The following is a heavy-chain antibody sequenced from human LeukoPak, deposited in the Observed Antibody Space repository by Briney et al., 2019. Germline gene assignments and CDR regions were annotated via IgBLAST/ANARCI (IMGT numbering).Heavy chain of an antibody. D-gene: IGHD6-13*01. CDR3: AKDTSGYSSSWSDY. CDR2: ISASGGST. CDR1: GLTFSSYA. Sequence: GGSLRLSCAASGLTFSSYAMSWVRQAPGEGLEWVSAISASGGSTYYADSVKGRFTISRDNSKNTLYVQMNSLRAEDTAVYYCAKDTSGYSSSWSDYWGQGTLVTVSS. V-gene: IGHV3-23*01. J-gene: IGHJ4*02.